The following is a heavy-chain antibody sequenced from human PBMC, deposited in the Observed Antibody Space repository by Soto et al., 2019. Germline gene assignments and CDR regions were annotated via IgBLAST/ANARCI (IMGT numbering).Heavy chain of an antibody. CDR1: GFTFSSYG. Sequence: LRLSCAASGFTFSSYGMHWVRQAPGKGLEWVAVISYDGSNKYYADSVKGRFTISRDNSKNTLYLQMNSLRAEDTAVYYCAKALSPLDYYYYGMDVWGQGTTVTVSS. CDR2: ISYDGSNK. V-gene: IGHV3-30*18. J-gene: IGHJ6*02. CDR3: AKALSPLDYYYYGMDV. D-gene: IGHD2-2*01.